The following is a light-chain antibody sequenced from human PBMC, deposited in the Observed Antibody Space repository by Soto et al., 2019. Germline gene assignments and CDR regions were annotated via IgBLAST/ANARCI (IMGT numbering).Light chain of an antibody. J-gene: IGKJ1*01. Sequence: DIQMTQSPSSLSASVGDRVTITWRASQDINNYLAWYQQKPGKVPKLLIYGASTLQSGVPSRLSGSGSGTDFTLTISSMQPDDFATYYCQQYSSYWTFAQGTKVDI. V-gene: IGKV1-16*01. CDR3: QQYSSYWT. CDR2: GAS. CDR1: QDINNY.